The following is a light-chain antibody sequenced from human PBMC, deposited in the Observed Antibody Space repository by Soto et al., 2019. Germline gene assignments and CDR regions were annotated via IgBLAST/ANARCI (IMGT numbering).Light chain of an antibody. CDR3: LLSYSGDVV. CDR2: DTS. J-gene: IGLJ3*02. Sequence: QAVVTQDPSLTVSPGGTVTLTCDSSPGPVSSTHYPYWFQQKPGQAPRTLIYDTSNRHSWTPARFSGSLLGGKAALTLSGAQPEDEAEYHCLLSYSGDVVFGGGTKLTVL. V-gene: IGLV7-46*01. CDR1: PGPVSSTHY.